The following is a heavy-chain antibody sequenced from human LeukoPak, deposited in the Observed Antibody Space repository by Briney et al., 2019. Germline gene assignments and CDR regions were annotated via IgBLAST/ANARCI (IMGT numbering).Heavy chain of an antibody. CDR3: AKDRNSYYYDSSGYYPSSPFFDY. V-gene: IGHV3-21*01. CDR1: GFTFSNYN. CDR2: ITRDSIYT. D-gene: IGHD3-22*01. J-gene: IGHJ4*02. Sequence: GGSLRLSCAASGFTFSNYNMNWVRQTPGKGLEWVSSITRDSIYTFYADSVRGRFTISRDNAKNSLSLQMNSLRAEDTAVYYCAKDRNSYYYDSSGYYPSSPFFDYWGQGTLVTVSS.